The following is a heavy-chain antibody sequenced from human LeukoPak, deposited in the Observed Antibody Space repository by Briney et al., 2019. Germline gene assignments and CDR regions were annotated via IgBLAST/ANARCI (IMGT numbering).Heavy chain of an antibody. D-gene: IGHD1-26*01. CDR3: ARDWRGSYFPDF. J-gene: IGHJ4*02. CDR1: GYTLTHYY. V-gene: IGHV1-2*02. CDR2: INPNSGDT. Sequence: ASVKVSCKASGYTLTHYYMHWVRQAPGQGLEWMGWINPNSGDTNYAQKFQGRVTMTRDTSISTAYMELSRLTSDDTAVYYCARDWRGSYFPDFWGQGTLVTVSS.